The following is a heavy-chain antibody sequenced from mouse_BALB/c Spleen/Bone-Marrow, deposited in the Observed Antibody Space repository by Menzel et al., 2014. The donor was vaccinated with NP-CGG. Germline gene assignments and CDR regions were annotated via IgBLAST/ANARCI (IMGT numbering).Heavy chain of an antibody. CDR3: ARGELENGGFDY. Sequence: EVKVVESGGGLVQPGGSLRLSCATSGFTFSDFYMEWVRQPPGKRLEWIAASRNKAYDYTIEYSASVKGRFIVSRDTSQSILSLQMNALRAEDTVIYYCARGELENGGFDYWGQGTTLTVSS. D-gene: IGHD1-3*01. J-gene: IGHJ2*01. V-gene: IGHV7-1*02. CDR1: GFTFSDFY. CDR2: SRNKAYDYTI.